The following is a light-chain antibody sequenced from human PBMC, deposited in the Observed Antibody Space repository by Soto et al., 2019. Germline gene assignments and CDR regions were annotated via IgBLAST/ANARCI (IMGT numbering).Light chain of an antibody. CDR1: SSNIGNNY. V-gene: IGLV1-51*01. Sequence: QSALTQPPSVSAAPGQKVTISCSGFSSNIGNNYVSWYQQVPGTAPKLLIYENNKRPSGIPDRFSGSKSGTSATLDITGLQTGDEADYYCGTWDSSLSAGVFGGGTKLTVL. CDR3: GTWDSSLSAGV. CDR2: ENN. J-gene: IGLJ2*01.